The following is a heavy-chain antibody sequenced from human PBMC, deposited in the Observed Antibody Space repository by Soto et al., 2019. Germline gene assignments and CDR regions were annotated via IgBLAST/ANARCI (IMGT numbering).Heavy chain of an antibody. V-gene: IGHV4-39*01. CDR3: AREARIVVVITQNWFDP. Sequence: SETLSLTCTVSGGSISSSSYYWGWIRQPPGKGLEWIGSIYYSGSTYYNPSLKSRVTISVDTSKNQFSLKLSSVTAADTAVYYCAREARIVVVITQNWFDPWGQGTLVTVSS. CDR2: IYYSGST. CDR1: GGSISSSSYY. D-gene: IGHD3-22*01. J-gene: IGHJ5*02.